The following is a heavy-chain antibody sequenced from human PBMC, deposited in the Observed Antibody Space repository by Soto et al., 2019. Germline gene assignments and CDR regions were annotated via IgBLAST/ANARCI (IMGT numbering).Heavy chain of an antibody. CDR2: LLRPGRST. J-gene: IGHJ5*02. V-gene: IGHV3-23*01. D-gene: IGHD3-16*01. Sequence: GWSLRLSCASSVFMFIDYAMTWARQAPGKELEWVSGLLRPGRSTYYADSVKGRFTISGDTSANTVYLQMDSLRAEDTAVYYCAKDAIANDGIWLMDSWGQGTVVTVSS. CDR3: AKDAIANDGIWLMDS. CDR1: VFMFIDYA.